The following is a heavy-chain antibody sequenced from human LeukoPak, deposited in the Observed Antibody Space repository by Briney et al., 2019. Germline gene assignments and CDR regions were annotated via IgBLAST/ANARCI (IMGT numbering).Heavy chain of an antibody. Sequence: ASVKVSCKASGGTFSSYAISWVRQAPGQGLEWMGWINPNSGGTNYAQKFQGRVTMTRDTSISTAYMELSRLRSDDTAVYYCARDGGYCSSTSCYTWFDPWGQGTLVTVSS. CDR3: ARDGGYCSSTSCYTWFDP. J-gene: IGHJ5*02. V-gene: IGHV1-2*02. D-gene: IGHD2-2*02. CDR2: INPNSGGT. CDR1: GGTFSSYA.